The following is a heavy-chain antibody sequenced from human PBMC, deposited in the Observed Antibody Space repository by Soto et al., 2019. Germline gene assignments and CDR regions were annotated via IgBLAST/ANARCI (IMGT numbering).Heavy chain of an antibody. CDR3: TPYYDSSGYNN. J-gene: IGHJ4*02. D-gene: IGHD3-22*01. Sequence: QTGGSLRLSCAASGFTFSCSAMHWVRQASGKGLEWVGRIRSKTNSYATAYAASVKGRFTISRDDSKNTAYLQMNSLKTEDTAVYYCTPYYDSSGYNNWGQGTLVTVSS. V-gene: IGHV3-73*01. CDR1: GFTFSCSA. CDR2: IRSKTNSYAT.